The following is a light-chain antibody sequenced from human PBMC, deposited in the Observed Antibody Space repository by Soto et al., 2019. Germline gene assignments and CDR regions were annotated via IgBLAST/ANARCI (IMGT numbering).Light chain of an antibody. CDR3: CSYAGSPWV. V-gene: IGLV2-11*01. J-gene: IGLJ3*02. CDR2: DDS. CDR1: SSDVGGYNY. Sequence: QSVLTQPRSVSGSPGQSVTISCTGTSSDVGGYNYVSWYQQHPGKAPKRIIYDDSLRPSGVPDRFSGSKSGNTASLTISGLQAEDEADYYCCSYAGSPWVFGGGTKVTVL.